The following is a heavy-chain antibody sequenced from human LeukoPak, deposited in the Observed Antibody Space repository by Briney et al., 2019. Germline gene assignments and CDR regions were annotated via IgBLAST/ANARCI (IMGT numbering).Heavy chain of an antibody. D-gene: IGHD5-12*01. J-gene: IGHJ5*02. Sequence: GGSLRLSCAASGFTFSSYAMHWVRQAPGKGLEWVAVISYDGSNKYYADSVKGRFTISRDNSKNTLYLQMNSLRAEDTAVYYCARDLVVATIEVFDPWGQGTLVTVSS. V-gene: IGHV3-30*04. CDR3: ARDLVVATIEVFDP. CDR1: GFTFSSYA. CDR2: ISYDGSNK.